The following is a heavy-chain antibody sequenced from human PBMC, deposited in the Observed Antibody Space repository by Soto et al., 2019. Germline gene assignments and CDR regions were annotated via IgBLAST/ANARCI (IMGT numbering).Heavy chain of an antibody. D-gene: IGHD6-19*01. CDR3: AKSNNTGWFHFDS. Sequence: EVQLVESGGGLVQPGRSLRLSCAASGFTFDDYGMQWVRQGPGKGLEWVSGISWNSGSIGYAEFVKGRFTISRDNAKKSPYLQMNSLRAEDTALYFCAKSNNTGWFHFDSWGQGILVTVSS. CDR1: GFTFDDYG. J-gene: IGHJ4*02. V-gene: IGHV3-9*01. CDR2: ISWNSGSI.